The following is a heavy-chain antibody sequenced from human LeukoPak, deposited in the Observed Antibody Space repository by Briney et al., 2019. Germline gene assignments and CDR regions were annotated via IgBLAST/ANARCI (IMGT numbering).Heavy chain of an antibody. D-gene: IGHD1-26*01. J-gene: IGHJ4*02. V-gene: IGHV1-2*02. CDR2: INPNSGGT. CDR1: GYSFTGYG. CDR3: ASRGMEGATTVDY. Sequence: ASVKVSCKASGYSFTGYGVSWVRQAPGQGLEWMGWINPNSGGTNYAQKFQGRVTMTRDTSISTAYMELSRLRSDDTAVYYCASRGMEGATTVDYWGQGTLVTVSS.